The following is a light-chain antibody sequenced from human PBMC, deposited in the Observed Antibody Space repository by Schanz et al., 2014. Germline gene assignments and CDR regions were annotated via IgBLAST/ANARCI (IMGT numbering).Light chain of an antibody. CDR2: AAS. Sequence: EIVLTQSPATLSLSPGERATLSCRATQSVSSYVAWYQHKPDQAPRLLIDAASTRVTGVPDRFRGSGSVTKFTLTISSLEPEDSAVYYCHQYGTSWWTFGQGTKVEVK. V-gene: IGKV3-11*01. CDR3: HQYGTSWWT. CDR1: QSVSSY. J-gene: IGKJ1*01.